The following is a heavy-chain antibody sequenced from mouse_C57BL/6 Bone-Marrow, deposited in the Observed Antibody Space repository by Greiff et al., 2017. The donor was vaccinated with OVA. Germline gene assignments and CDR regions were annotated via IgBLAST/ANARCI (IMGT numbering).Heavy chain of an antibody. V-gene: IGHV1-55*01. Sequence: QVQLQQPGAELVKPGASVKMSCKASGYTFTSYWITWVKQRPGQGLEWIGDIYPGSGRTNYNEKFKSKATLTVDTSSSTAYMQLSSLTSENSAFYYCARAEITTVEGDFAMDYWGQGTSVTVSS. CDR1: GYTFTSYW. CDR3: ARAEITTVEGDFAMDY. J-gene: IGHJ4*01. CDR2: IYPGSGRT. D-gene: IGHD1-1*01.